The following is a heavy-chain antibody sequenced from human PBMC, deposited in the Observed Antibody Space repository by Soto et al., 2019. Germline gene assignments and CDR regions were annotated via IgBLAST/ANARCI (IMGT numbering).Heavy chain of an antibody. D-gene: IGHD3-9*01. Sequence: SETLSLTCTVSGGSISSGGYYWSWIRHHPGKGLEWIGHIYYSGNTYYNPSLKSRVTISVDTSKNQFSLKLSSVTAADTAVYYCARANDYYDISFDYWGQGTLVTVSS. V-gene: IGHV4-31*03. CDR2: IYYSGNT. CDR3: ARANDYYDISFDY. J-gene: IGHJ4*02. CDR1: GGSISSGGYY.